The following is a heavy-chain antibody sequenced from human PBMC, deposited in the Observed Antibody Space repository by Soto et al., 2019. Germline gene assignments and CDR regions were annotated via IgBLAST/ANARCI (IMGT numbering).Heavy chain of an antibody. J-gene: IGHJ4*02. CDR3: ARQAGLVGAQYCFDY. Sequence: QLQLQESGPGLVKPSETLSLTCTVSGGSISSSSYYWGWIRQPPGKGLEWIGSIYYSGSTYYNPSLKSRVTISVDTSKNQFSLKLSSVTAADTAVYYCARQAGLVGAQYCFDYWGQGTLVTVSS. D-gene: IGHD1-26*01. V-gene: IGHV4-39*01. CDR1: GGSISSSSYY. CDR2: IYYSGST.